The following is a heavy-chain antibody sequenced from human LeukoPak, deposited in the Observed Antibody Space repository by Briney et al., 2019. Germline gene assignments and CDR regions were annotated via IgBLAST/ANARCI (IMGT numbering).Heavy chain of an antibody. D-gene: IGHD3-16*02. V-gene: IGHV4-34*01. CDR1: GGSFSGYY. CDR2: INHSGST. CDR3: ARGHYDYVWGSYRYKSKELYYYYMDV. Sequence: PSETLSLTCAVYGGSFSGYYWSWIRQPPGKGLEWIGEINHSGSTNYNPSLKSRVTISVDTSKNQFSLKLSSVTAADTAVYYCARGHYDYVWGSYRYKSKELYYYYMDVWGKGTTVTVSS. J-gene: IGHJ6*03.